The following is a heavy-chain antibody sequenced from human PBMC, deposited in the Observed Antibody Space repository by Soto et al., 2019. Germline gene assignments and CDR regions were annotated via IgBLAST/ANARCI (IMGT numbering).Heavy chain of an antibody. CDR3: ATRDTGRVY. CDR2: SHQSGYT. CDR1: GVSISSHDW. J-gene: IGHJ4*02. Sequence: QVQLQESGPGLVKPSGTLSLTCAVSGVSISSHDWWTWVRQPPGKGLEWIGESHQSGYTNYNSSLESRVTISLDKSKNLFSLQLNSVTVADTAVYYCATRDTGRVYWGQGTLVTVSS. V-gene: IGHV4-4*02. D-gene: IGHD5-18*01.